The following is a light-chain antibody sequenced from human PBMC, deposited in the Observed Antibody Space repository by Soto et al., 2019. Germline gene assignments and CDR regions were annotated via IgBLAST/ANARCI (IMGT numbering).Light chain of an antibody. Sequence: QSVLTQPPSASGSPGQSVTISCTGTSSDVGGYIYVYWYQQHPGKAPKLLIYEVNKRPSGVPDRFSGSKSGNTASLSVSGLHAGDEADYYCSSYSGSNTLLFGGGTKVTVL. CDR1: SSDVGGYIY. CDR2: EVN. J-gene: IGLJ2*01. CDR3: SSYSGSNTLL. V-gene: IGLV2-8*01.